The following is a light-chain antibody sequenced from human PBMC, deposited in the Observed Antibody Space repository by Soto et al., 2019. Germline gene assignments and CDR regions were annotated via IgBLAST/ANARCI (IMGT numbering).Light chain of an antibody. V-gene: IGLV2-14*01. CDR3: SSYTSSSTLV. CDR2: EVS. CDR1: SSDVGGYNY. Sequence: QSALTQPASVSGSPGQSITISCTGTSSDVGGYNYVSWYQQHPGKAPKLMIYEVSNRPSGVSNRFSGSKSGNTASLTISGLLADDEADYYCSSYTSSSTLVFGGGTKVTVL. J-gene: IGLJ2*01.